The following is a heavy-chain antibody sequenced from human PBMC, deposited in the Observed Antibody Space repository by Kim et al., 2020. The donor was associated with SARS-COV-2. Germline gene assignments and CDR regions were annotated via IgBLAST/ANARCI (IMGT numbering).Heavy chain of an antibody. Sequence: SQTLSLTCTVSGGSISSSSYYWGWIRQPPGKGLEWIGSIYYSGSTYYNPSLKSRVTISVDTSKNQFSLKLSSVTAADTAVYYCARDRTVVTLKLWGYFDY. D-gene: IGHD2-15*01. CDR1: GGSISSSSYY. CDR2: IYYSGST. V-gene: IGHV4-39*07. CDR3: ARDRTVVTLKLWGYFDY. J-gene: IGHJ4*03.